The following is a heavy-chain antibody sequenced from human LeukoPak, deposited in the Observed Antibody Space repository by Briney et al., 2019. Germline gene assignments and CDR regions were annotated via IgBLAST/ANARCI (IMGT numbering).Heavy chain of an antibody. CDR2: MNWNGGST. Sequence: RPGGSLSLSCAASGFTFDDYGMSWVRQAPGKGLEWVSGMNWNGGSTGYADSVKGRFTISRDNAKNSLYLQMNSLRAEDTALYHCARADCSGGSCYFSSLDYWGQGTLVTVSS. J-gene: IGHJ4*02. CDR3: ARADCSGGSCYFSSLDY. V-gene: IGHV3-20*01. D-gene: IGHD2-15*01. CDR1: GFTFDDYG.